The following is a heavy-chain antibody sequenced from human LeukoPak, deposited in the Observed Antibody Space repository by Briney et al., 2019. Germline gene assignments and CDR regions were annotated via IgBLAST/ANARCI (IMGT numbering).Heavy chain of an antibody. CDR2: IIPIFGTA. CDR3: AREVDYDILTGYKTVGNWFDP. D-gene: IGHD3-9*01. CDR1: GGTFSSYA. J-gene: IGHJ5*02. V-gene: IGHV1-69*13. Sequence: GASVKVSCKASGGTFSSYAISWVRQALGQGLEWMGGIIPIFGTANYAQKFQGRVTITADESTSTAYMELSSLRSEDTAVYYCAREVDYDILTGYKTVGNWFDPWGQGTLVTVSS.